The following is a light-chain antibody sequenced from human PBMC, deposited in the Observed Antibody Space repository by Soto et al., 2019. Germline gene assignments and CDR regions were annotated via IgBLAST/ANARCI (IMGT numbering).Light chain of an antibody. CDR3: QQYGTSEII. CDR1: QTVRNNY. Sequence: EFVLTQSPGTLSLSPGERATLSCRASQTVRNNYLAWYQQKPGQAPRLLIYDASSRATGIPARFSGGGSGTGFTLTISRLEPEDFAVFFCQQYGTSEIIFGQGTRLEIK. V-gene: IGKV3-20*01. J-gene: IGKJ5*01. CDR2: DAS.